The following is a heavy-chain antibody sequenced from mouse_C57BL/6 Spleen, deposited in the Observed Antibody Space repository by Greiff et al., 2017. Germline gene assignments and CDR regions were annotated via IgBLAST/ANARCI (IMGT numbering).Heavy chain of an antibody. CDR2: IDPSDSYT. Sequence: QVQLQQPGAELVRPGTSVKLSCKASGYTFTSYWMHWVKQRPGQGLEWIGVIDPSDSYTNYNQKFKGKATLTVDTSYSTAYMQLSRMTSEDSAVYCFARWDCSGYVWFAYWGQGTLVTVSA. D-gene: IGHD3-2*02. V-gene: IGHV1-59*01. J-gene: IGHJ3*01. CDR3: ARWDCSGYVWFAY. CDR1: GYTFTSYW.